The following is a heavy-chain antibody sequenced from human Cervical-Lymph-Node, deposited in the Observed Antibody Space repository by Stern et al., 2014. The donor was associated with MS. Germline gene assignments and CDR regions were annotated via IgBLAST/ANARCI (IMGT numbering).Heavy chain of an antibody. Sequence: EVQLVESGGGLVQPGGSLRLSCSASGFTFSTFAMHWVRQAQGRGLEYVSAISRNGGSPYYANSVKGRFTISRDNTKNTLYLEMGSLRAEDTAVYYCARGFGLGVTSILDYWGQGALVAVSS. V-gene: IGHV3-64*01. CDR1: GFTFSTFA. CDR2: ISRNGGSP. J-gene: IGHJ4*02. D-gene: IGHD3/OR15-3a*01. CDR3: ARGFGLGVTSILDY.